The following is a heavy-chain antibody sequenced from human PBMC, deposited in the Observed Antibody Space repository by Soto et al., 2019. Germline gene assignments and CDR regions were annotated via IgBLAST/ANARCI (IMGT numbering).Heavy chain of an antibody. CDR3: ARGPPINWTPLAFDY. J-gene: IGHJ4*02. CDR2: IWYDGSNK. V-gene: IGHV3-33*01. CDR1: GFTFSSYG. D-gene: IGHD1-20*01. Sequence: QVQLVESGGGVVQPGRSLRLSCAASGFTFSSYGMHWVRQAPGKGLEWVAVIWYDGSNKYYADSVKGRFTISRDNSKNTLYLQMNSLRAEDTAVYYCARGPPINWTPLAFDYWGQGTLVTVSS.